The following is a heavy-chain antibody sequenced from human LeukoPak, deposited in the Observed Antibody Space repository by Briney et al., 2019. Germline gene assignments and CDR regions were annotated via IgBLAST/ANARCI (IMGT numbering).Heavy chain of an antibody. J-gene: IGHJ4*02. V-gene: IGHV1-8*01. CDR2: MNPNSGNT. D-gene: IGHD3-9*01. CDR1: GYTFTSYD. CDR3: ARGLNYDILTGYPGDDY. Sequence: ASVKVSCKASGYTFTSYDIHWVRQPTGQGLEWMGWMNPNSGNTGYAQKFQGRVTMTRNTSISTAYMELSSLRSEDTAVYYCARGLNYDILTGYPGDDYWGQGTLVTVSS.